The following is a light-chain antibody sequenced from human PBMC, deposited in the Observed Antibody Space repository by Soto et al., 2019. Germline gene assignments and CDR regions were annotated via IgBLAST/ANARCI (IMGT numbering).Light chain of an antibody. Sequence: EIVLPQSPATLSLSRGERATLSYRASQSVSSYLAWYQHRPGQPPRLLIHDASSRATGIPARFSGSGSGTDFSLTISSLEPEDFAVYYCQQRSHWPRTFGQGTKVDTK. J-gene: IGKJ1*01. V-gene: IGKV3-11*01. CDR1: QSVSSY. CDR2: DAS. CDR3: QQRSHWPRT.